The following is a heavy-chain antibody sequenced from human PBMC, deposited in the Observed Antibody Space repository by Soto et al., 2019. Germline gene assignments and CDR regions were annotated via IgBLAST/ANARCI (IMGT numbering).Heavy chain of an antibody. V-gene: IGHV1-46*03. CDR1: GYTFTSYY. D-gene: IGHD2-8*01. Sequence: ASVKVSCKASGYTFTSYYMHWVRQAPGQGLEWMGIINPSGGSTSYAQKFQGRVTMTRDTSTSTVYMELSSLRSEDTAVYYCGSQGWYCNNGVCYVSAFDIWGQGTMVTVSS. J-gene: IGHJ3*02. CDR3: GSQGWYCNNGVCYVSAFDI. CDR2: INPSGGST.